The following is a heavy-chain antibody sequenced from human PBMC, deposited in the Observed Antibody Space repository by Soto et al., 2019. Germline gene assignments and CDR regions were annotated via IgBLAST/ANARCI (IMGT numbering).Heavy chain of an antibody. CDR3: ARDRGGYSGYVRSMYNWFDP. CDR1: GGTFSSYA. D-gene: IGHD5-12*01. V-gene: IGHV1-69*01. J-gene: IGHJ5*02. CDR2: ISPIFGTA. Sequence: QVQLVQSGAEVKKPGSSVKVSCKASGGTFSSYAISWVRQAPGQGLEWWGGISPIFGTANYAQKFQGRVTITADESTSTAYMELSSLRSEDTAVYYCARDRGGYSGYVRSMYNWFDPWGQGTLVTVSS.